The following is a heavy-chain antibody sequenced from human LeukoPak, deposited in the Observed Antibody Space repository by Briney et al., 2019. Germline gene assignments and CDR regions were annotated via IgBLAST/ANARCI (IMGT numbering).Heavy chain of an antibody. Sequence: GESLKISCKGSGYSFTSYWIGWVRQMPGKGLEWMGIIYPGDSDTRYSPSFQGQVTISADKSINTAYLQWSSLKASDTAMYYCARLLTTVVPRGAFDIWGQGTMVTVPS. J-gene: IGHJ3*02. V-gene: IGHV5-51*01. D-gene: IGHD4-23*01. CDR1: GYSFTSYW. CDR3: ARLLTTVVPRGAFDI. CDR2: IYPGDSDT.